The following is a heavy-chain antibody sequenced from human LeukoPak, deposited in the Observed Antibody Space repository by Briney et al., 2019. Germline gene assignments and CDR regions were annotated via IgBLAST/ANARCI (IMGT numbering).Heavy chain of an antibody. V-gene: IGHV1-69*06. CDR3: ARRDGSGRTSHYYYYYMDV. CDR2: IIPIFGTA. D-gene: IGHD3-10*01. CDR1: GGTFSSYA. Sequence: GASVKVSCKASGGTFSSYAISWVRQAPGQGLEWMGGIIPIFGTANYAQKFQGRVTITADKSTSTAYMELSSLRSEDTAVYYCARRDGSGRTSHYYYYYMDVWGKGTTVTVSS. J-gene: IGHJ6*03.